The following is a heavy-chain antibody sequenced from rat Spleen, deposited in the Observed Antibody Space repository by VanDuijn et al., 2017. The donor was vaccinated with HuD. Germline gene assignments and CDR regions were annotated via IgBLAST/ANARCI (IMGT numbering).Heavy chain of an antibody. CDR1: GFTFSNYY. V-gene: IGHV5-27*01. CDR2: ISTGGGST. Sequence: EVQLVESGGGLVQPGRSLKLSCAASGFTFSNYYMAWVRQAPTKGLEWVAYISTGGGSTYYRDSVNGRFTISRDNAKSTLYLQMYSLRSEDTATYYCTTEGYYGPPGDYWGQGTLVTVSS. J-gene: IGHJ3*01. D-gene: IGHD1-7*01. CDR3: TTEGYYGPPGDY.